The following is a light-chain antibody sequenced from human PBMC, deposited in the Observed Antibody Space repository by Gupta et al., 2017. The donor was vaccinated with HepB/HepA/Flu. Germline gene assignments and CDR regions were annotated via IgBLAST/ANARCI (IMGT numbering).Light chain of an antibody. Sequence: IQMTQSPSPVSASVGDRLTITCRASQSISFYLAWYQQKPGKAPKLLIYGASSLESGVPSRFSGSGSGTDFTLTISSLQPEDFATYYCQQSKSYAFTFGHGTKLEIK. V-gene: IGKV1-12*02. J-gene: IGKJ3*01. CDR1: QSISFY. CDR3: QQSKSYAFT. CDR2: GAS.